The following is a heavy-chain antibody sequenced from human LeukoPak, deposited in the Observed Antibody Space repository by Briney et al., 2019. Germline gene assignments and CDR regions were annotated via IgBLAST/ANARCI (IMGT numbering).Heavy chain of an antibody. V-gene: IGHV1-2*02. D-gene: IGHD4-17*01. CDR3: ARAHVYGDYEGGDAFDI. CDR1: GYTFTGYY. CDR2: INPNSGGT. Sequence: VASVKVSCKASGYTFTGYYMHWVRQAPGQGLEWMGWINPNSGGTNYAQKFQGRVTMTRDTSISTAYMELSRLRSDDTAVYYCARAHVYGDYEGGDAFDIWGQGTMVTVSS. J-gene: IGHJ3*02.